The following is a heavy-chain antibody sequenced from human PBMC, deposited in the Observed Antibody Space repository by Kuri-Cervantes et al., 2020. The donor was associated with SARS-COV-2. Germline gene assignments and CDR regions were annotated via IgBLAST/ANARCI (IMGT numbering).Heavy chain of an antibody. CDR1: GFSFSSYG. D-gene: IGHD5-12*01. CDR3: ARETSGYEYYFDY. J-gene: IGHJ4*02. CDR2: IKQDGSEK. V-gene: IGHV3-7*01. Sequence: GGSLRLSCAASGFSFSSYGMSWVRQAPGKGLEWVANIKQDGSEKYYVDSVKGRFTISRDNAKNSLYLQMNSLRAEDTAVYYCARETSGYEYYFDYWGQGTLVTVSS.